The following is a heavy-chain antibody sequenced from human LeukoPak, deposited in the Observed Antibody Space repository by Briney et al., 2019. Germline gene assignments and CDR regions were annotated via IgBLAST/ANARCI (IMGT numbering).Heavy chain of an antibody. CDR3: AREFTTTGAVDY. Sequence: ASVKVSCKASGYTFTSYAMHWVRQAPGQRLEWMGWISAGNGNTKYSQKFQGRVTITRDTSASTAYMELSSLRSEDTAVYYCAREFTTTGAVDYWGQGTLVTVSS. CDR2: ISAGNGNT. D-gene: IGHD3-22*01. CDR1: GYTFTSYA. V-gene: IGHV1-3*01. J-gene: IGHJ4*02.